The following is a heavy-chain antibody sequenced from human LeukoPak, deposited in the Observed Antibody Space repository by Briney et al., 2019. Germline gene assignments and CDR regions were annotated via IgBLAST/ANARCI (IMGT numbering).Heavy chain of an antibody. Sequence: PSETLSLTCSVSGGSISSNYYYWGWIRQPPGKGLEWIGSINYSGSTYYNPSLKSRVTISVDTSKNQFSLKLSSVTAADTAVYYCARHEVRGSSLAFDIWGQGTMVTVSS. J-gene: IGHJ3*02. CDR1: GGSISSNYYY. D-gene: IGHD6-13*01. CDR2: INYSGST. V-gene: IGHV4-39*01. CDR3: ARHEVRGSSLAFDI.